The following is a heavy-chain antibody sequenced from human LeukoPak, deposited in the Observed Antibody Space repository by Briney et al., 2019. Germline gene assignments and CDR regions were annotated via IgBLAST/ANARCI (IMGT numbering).Heavy chain of an antibody. CDR1: GFTLSNYW. D-gene: IGHD3-22*01. J-gene: IGHJ4*02. V-gene: IGHV3-74*01. CDR3: AREKRDCYDYDKSFDY. Sequence: RGSMRLSSAASGFTLSNYWMHWVSQAPGKGMVWVSPINTDGSTTSYTDSVKGRFTISRDNAKNTLYLQMNSLRAEDTAMYYCAREKRDCYDYDKSFDYWGQGTLVTVSS. CDR2: INTDGSTT.